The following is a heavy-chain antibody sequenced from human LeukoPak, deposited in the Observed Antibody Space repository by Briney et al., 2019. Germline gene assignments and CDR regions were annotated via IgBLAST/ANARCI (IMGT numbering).Heavy chain of an antibody. V-gene: IGHV1-69*13. CDR1: GGTFSSYA. Sequence: ASVKVSCKASGGTFSSYAISWVRQAPGQGLEWMGGIIPIFGTANYAQKFQGRVTITADGSTSTAYMELSSLRSEDTAVYYCASTDQSRGGYNWNYYHYGMDVWGQGTTVTVSS. CDR3: ASTDQSRGGYNWNYYHYGMDV. J-gene: IGHJ6*02. CDR2: IIPIFGTA. D-gene: IGHD5-24*01.